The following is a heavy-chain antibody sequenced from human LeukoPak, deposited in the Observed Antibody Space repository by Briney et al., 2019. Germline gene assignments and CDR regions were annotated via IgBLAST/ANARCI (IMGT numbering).Heavy chain of an antibody. CDR2: IYTSGST. J-gene: IGHJ6*02. Sequence: SETLSLTCTVSGGSISSYYWRWIRQSAGKGLEWIGRIYTSGSTNYNPSLKSRVTMSVDTSKNQFSLKLSSVTAADTAVYYCARDPLYSSIWYVVYYYYGMVVSGQGTTVTVSS. V-gene: IGHV4-4*07. CDR1: GGSISSYY. CDR3: ARDPLYSSIWYVVYYYYGMVV. D-gene: IGHD6-13*01.